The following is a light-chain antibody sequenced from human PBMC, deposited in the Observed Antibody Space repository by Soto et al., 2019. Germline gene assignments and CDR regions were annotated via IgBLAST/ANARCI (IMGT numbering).Light chain of an antibody. CDR1: SSAVSGDDY. CDR2: YVI. Sequence: SVLTYPGSVSGSPAQSMTFSCTATSSAVSGDDYVSWYQQHPGKAPALLIYYVINRPSGVSFRFAGSKSGNTASLTISGLQAEDEAEYYCSSYTRSSISVFGTGTKVTAL. V-gene: IGLV2-14*01. CDR3: SSYTRSSISV. J-gene: IGLJ1*01.